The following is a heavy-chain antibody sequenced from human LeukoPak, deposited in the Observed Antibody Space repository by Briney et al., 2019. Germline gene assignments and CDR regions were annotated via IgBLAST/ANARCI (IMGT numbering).Heavy chain of an antibody. Sequence: ASVKVSCKASGYTFTSYAIHWVRQAPGQRLEWMGWINAGNGDTKYSQKFQGRVTITRDTSARTAYMELSSLRSEDTAVYYCARDRGVLDILTGYYNVITWFEPWGQGTLVTVSS. J-gene: IGHJ5*02. D-gene: IGHD3-9*01. CDR1: GYTFTSYA. CDR2: INAGNGDT. V-gene: IGHV1-3*01. CDR3: ARDRGVLDILTGYYNVITWFEP.